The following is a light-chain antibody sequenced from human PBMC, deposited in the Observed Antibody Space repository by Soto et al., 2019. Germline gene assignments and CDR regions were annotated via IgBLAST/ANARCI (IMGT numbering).Light chain of an antibody. CDR1: QSVDNW. V-gene: IGKV1-5*01. CDR2: DAF. CDR3: QQYDSPPPT. J-gene: IGKJ1*01. Sequence: DIQMTQSPPTLSASVGDRVTITCRASQSVDNWLAWYQQKPGKAPELLIYDAFSLKSGVSSRFSGSRSGTECALTISSLQPDDSATYYCQQYDSPPPTFGQGTKVEVK.